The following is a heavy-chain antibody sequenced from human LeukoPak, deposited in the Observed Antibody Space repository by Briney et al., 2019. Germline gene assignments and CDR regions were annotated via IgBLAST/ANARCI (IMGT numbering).Heavy chain of an antibody. D-gene: IGHD3-10*01. V-gene: IGHV1-8*01. J-gene: IGHJ5*02. CDR2: MNPNSGNT. Sequence: ASVKVSCKASGYTFTSYDINWVRQATGQGLEWMGWMNPNSGNTGYAQKFQGRVTITTDESTSTAYMELSSLRSEDTAVYYCAIGGLWFGELLYAGHWFDPWGQGTLVTVSS. CDR3: AIGGLWFGELLYAGHWFDP. CDR1: GYTFTSYD.